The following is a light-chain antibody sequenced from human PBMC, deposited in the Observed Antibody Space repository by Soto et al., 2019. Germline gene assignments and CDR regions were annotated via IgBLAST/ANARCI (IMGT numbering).Light chain of an antibody. CDR3: QQSYSTLFT. CDR2: AVS. Sequence: IQMTQFPSSLSASVGDRVTITCRAGQTVTRYLNWYQQRPGRAPNLLIYAVSNLQSGVPSRFSGSGSGTELTLTISDLQPEDFATYYCQQSYSTLFTFYTGTKVEIK. J-gene: IGKJ3*01. V-gene: IGKV1-39*01. CDR1: QTVTRY.